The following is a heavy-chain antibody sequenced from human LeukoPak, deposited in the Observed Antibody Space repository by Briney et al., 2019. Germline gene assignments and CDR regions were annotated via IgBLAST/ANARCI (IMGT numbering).Heavy chain of an antibody. Sequence: PPGGSLRLSCAASGFTVSSNYMSWVRQAPGKGLEWVSVIYSGGSTYYADSVKGRFTISRHNSKNTLYLQMNSLRAEDTAVYYCARGSRGGSGYALDIWGQGTMVTVSS. J-gene: IGHJ3*02. V-gene: IGHV3-53*04. CDR3: ARGSRGGSGYALDI. CDR2: IYSGGST. D-gene: IGHD3-22*01. CDR1: GFTVSSNY.